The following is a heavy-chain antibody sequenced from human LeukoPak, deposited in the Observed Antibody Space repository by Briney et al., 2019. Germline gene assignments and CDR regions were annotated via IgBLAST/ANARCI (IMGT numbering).Heavy chain of an antibody. V-gene: IGHV4-59*01. CDR2: IYYSGST. D-gene: IGHD3-10*01. CDR3: ARDVLYGSGSYYTFSPWYFDL. CDR1: GGSISSYY. Sequence: SETLSLTCTVSGGSISSYYWSWIRQPPGKGLEWIGYIYYSGSTNYNPSLKSRVTISVDTSKNQFSLKLSSVTAADTAVYYCARDVLYGSGSYYTFSPWYFDLWGRGTLVTVSS. J-gene: IGHJ2*01.